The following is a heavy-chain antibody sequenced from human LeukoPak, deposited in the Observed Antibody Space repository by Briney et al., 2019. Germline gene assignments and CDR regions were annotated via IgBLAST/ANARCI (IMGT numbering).Heavy chain of an antibody. J-gene: IGHJ6*02. D-gene: IGHD3-16*02. CDR1: GGTFSSYA. CDR3: ARYRTLPPYYYYYGMDV. V-gene: IGHV1-69*05. CDR2: IIPIFGTA. Sequence: ASVKVSCKASGGTFSSYAISWVRQAPGQGLEWMGGIIPIFGTANYAQKFQGRVTMTRNTSISTAYMELSSLRSEDTAVYYCARYRTLPPYYYYYGMDVWGQGTTVTVSS.